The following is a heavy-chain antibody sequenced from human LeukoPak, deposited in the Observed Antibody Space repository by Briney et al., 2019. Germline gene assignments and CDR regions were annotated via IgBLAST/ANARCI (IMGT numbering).Heavy chain of an antibody. Sequence: GWSLRLSCAASGFTFSSYYMHWVRQAPGKGLEGVAVIWYDGSNKYYADSVKGRFTISRDNSKNTLYLQMNSLRAEDTAVYYCARAGRRYYASGSSVYGMDVWGQGTTVTVSS. CDR1: GFTFSSYY. D-gene: IGHD3-10*01. CDR3: ARAGRRYYASGSSVYGMDV. CDR2: IWYDGSNK. J-gene: IGHJ6*02. V-gene: IGHV3-33*08.